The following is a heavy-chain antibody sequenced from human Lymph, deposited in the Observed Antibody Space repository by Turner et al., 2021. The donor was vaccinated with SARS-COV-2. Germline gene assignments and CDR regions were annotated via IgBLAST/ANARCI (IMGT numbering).Heavy chain of an antibody. CDR2: ISASGATT. Sequence: DVQLLESGGGLVQPGGYMRLSCAASGFTFSSYAMSWVRQAPGKGLEWVSAISASGATTYYAVSVKGRFTISRDNSKNTLYLQMNSLRAEDTAVYYCAKDPNWYVLSAVDYWGQGTLVTVSS. V-gene: IGHV3-23*01. D-gene: IGHD1-1*01. CDR1: GFTFSSYA. J-gene: IGHJ4*02. CDR3: AKDPNWYVLSAVDY.